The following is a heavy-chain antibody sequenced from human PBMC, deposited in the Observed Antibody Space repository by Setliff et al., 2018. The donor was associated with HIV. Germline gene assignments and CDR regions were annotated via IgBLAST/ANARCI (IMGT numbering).Heavy chain of an antibody. D-gene: IGHD3-3*01. Sequence: SETLSLTCTVSGGSIWSGSYYWTWIRQPAGKGLEWIGHITASGGATYNPSVKSRVSISLGSPSSEFSLRLASVSAADTAVYYCARAVVFASGNFWFDPWGPGALVTVSS. J-gene: IGHJ5*02. CDR2: ITASGGA. CDR1: GGSIWSGSYY. CDR3: ARAVVFASGNFWFDP. V-gene: IGHV4-61*09.